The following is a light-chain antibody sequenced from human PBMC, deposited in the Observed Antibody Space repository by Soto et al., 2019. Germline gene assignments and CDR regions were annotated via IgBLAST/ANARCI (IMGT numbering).Light chain of an antibody. CDR3: SSYGGSNNLV. Sequence: QSALTQPPSASGSPGQSVTISCTGTSSDVGGYNYVSWYQQHPGKAPKLMLYEGSKWPSGVPDRFSGSKSGNTASLTVSGRQAAEEADYYCSSYGGSNNLVFGGGTKLTVL. CDR1: SSDVGGYNY. CDR2: EGS. V-gene: IGLV2-8*01. J-gene: IGLJ3*02.